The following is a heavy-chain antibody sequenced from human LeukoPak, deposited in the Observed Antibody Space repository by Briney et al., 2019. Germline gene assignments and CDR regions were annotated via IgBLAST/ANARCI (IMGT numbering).Heavy chain of an antibody. J-gene: IGHJ4*02. CDR2: ISSSSRYI. CDR3: ARSPPLPH. Sequence: GGSLRLSCAASGFTFSSYSMNWVRQAPGKGLEWVSSISSSSRYIYYADSVKGRFTISRDNAKNSLYLQMNGLGVDDTAVYYCARSPPLPHWGQGTLVTVSS. CDR1: GFTFSSYS. V-gene: IGHV3-21*01.